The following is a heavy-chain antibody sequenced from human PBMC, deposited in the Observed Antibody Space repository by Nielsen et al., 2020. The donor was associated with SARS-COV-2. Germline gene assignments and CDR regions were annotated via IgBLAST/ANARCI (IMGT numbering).Heavy chain of an antibody. V-gene: IGHV1-18*01. Sequence: ASVKVSCKASGYTFTSYGISWVRQAPGQGLEWMGWISAYNGNTNYAQKLQGRVTMTTDTSTSTAYMELRSLRSEDTAVYYCATSIAVAGRVGYYYYYYGMDVWGQGTTVTVSS. CDR2: ISAYNGNT. D-gene: IGHD6-19*01. CDR3: ATSIAVAGRVGYYYYYYGMDV. J-gene: IGHJ6*02. CDR1: GYTFTSYG.